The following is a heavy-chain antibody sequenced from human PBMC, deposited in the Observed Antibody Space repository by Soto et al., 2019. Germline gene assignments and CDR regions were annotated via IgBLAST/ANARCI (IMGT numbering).Heavy chain of an antibody. D-gene: IGHD2-15*01. CDR1: GGSISSYY. Sequence: TSETLSLTCTVSGGSISSYYWSWIRQPPGKGLEWIGYIYYSGSTNYNPSLKSRVTISVDTSKNQFSLKLSSVTAADTAVYYCARLNIGNWFDPWGQGTLVTVSS. CDR3: ARLNIGNWFDP. CDR2: IYYSGST. V-gene: IGHV4-59*08. J-gene: IGHJ5*02.